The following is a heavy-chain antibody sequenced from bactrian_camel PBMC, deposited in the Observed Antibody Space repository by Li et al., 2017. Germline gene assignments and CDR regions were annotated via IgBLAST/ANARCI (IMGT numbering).Heavy chain of an antibody. D-gene: IGHD4*01. CDR2: IDSDGKT. CDR3: AARVRGDRFLFTSSLREDYYNY. J-gene: IGHJ4*01. Sequence: HVQLVESGGGSVQAGGSLRLSCAFSGYTSSEYCMTWWRQAPGNEREGVAGIDSDGKTTYENSVKGRFTISLDKAKNTLYLQMNGLKSEDTAVYYCAARVRGDRFLFTSSLREDYYNYWGQGTQVTVS. CDR1: GYTSSEYC. V-gene: IGHV3S6*01.